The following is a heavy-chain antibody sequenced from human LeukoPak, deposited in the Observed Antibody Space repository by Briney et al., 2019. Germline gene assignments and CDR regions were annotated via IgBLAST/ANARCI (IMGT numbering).Heavy chain of an antibody. D-gene: IGHD5-12*01. Sequence: PGGSLRLSCAASGFTFSSYAMSWGRQAPGKGLEWVSYIGSTGSTIYYADPVKGRFTIPRDNPKHSLYLQMNSLRAEDTAVYYCAKVATEGYYFDHWGQGNLVSVS. CDR3: AKVATEGYYFDH. CDR1: GFTFSSYA. J-gene: IGHJ4*02. CDR2: IGSTGSTI. V-gene: IGHV3-48*03.